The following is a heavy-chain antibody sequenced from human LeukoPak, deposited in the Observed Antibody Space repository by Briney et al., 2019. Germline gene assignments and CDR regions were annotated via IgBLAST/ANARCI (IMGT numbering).Heavy chain of an antibody. D-gene: IGHD3/OR15-3a*01. J-gene: IGHJ6*03. V-gene: IGHV3-11*04. CDR1: GFTFSGYY. CDR3: ARVWAALGYMDV. CDR2: ISSSGSTV. Sequence: GGSLRLSCAASGFTFSGYYMSWIRQAPGKGLEWVSYISSSGSTVYYADSVKGRFTISRDNAKNSLYLQMNSLRAEDTAVYYCARVWAALGYMDVWGKGTTVTVSS.